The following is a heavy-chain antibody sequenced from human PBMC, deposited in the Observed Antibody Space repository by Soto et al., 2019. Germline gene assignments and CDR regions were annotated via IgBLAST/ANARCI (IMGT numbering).Heavy chain of an antibody. J-gene: IGHJ5*02. D-gene: IGHD2-2*01. CDR3: ARAPGYCSSTSCYEGGFDP. CDR1: GYTFTSYG. Sequence: GASVKVSCKASGYTFTSYGISWVRQAPGQGLEWMGGIIPIFGTANYAQKFQGRVTITADGSTSTAYMELSSLRSEDTAVYYCARAPGYCSSTSCYEGGFDPWGQGTLVTVSS. V-gene: IGHV1-69*13. CDR2: IIPIFGTA.